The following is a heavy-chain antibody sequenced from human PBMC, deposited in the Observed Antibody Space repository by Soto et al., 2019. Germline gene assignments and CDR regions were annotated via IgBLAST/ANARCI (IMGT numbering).Heavy chain of an antibody. Sequence: EASVKVSCKASGYTFTGYYMHWVRQAPGQGLEWMGWINPNSGGTNYAQKFQGWVTMTRDTSISTAYMELSRLRSEDTAVHYCARGGEDQPLYAFDIWGQGTMVTVSS. CDR2: INPNSGGT. V-gene: IGHV1-2*04. J-gene: IGHJ3*02. D-gene: IGHD2-2*01. CDR1: GYTFTGYY. CDR3: ARGGEDQPLYAFDI.